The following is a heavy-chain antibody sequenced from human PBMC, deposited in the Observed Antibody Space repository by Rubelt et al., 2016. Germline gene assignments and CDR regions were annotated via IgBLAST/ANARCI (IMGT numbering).Heavy chain of an antibody. CDR2: ISAYNGNT. CDR1: G. V-gene: IGHV1-18*01. CDR3: ARSLAAAGTGLNY. Sequence: GISWVRQAPGQGLEWMGWISAYNGNTNYAQKLQGRVTMTTDTSTSTAYMELRSLRSDDTAVYYCARSLAAAGTGLNYWGQGTLVTVSS. D-gene: IGHD6-13*01. J-gene: IGHJ4*02.